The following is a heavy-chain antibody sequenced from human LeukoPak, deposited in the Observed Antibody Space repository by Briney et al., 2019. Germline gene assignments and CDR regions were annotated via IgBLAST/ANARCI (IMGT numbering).Heavy chain of an antibody. Sequence: GGSLRLSCAASGFTFSSYAMHWVRQAPGKGLEWVAVISYDGSNKYYADSVKGRFTISRDNSKNTLYLQMNSLRAEDTAVYYCARDRDFWTGYYKGPIDYWGQGTLVTVSS. CDR2: ISYDGSNK. J-gene: IGHJ4*02. V-gene: IGHV3-30-3*01. D-gene: IGHD3/OR15-3a*01. CDR1: GFTFSSYA. CDR3: ARDRDFWTGYYKGPIDY.